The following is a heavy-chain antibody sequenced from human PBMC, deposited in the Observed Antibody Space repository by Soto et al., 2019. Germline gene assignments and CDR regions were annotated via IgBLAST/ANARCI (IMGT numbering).Heavy chain of an antibody. Sequence: SETLSLTCAVYGGSFSGYHWTWIRQPPGTGLEWIGEINHSGSTNYNPSLKSRVTISVDTSKNQFSLKLTSVTAADTAVYYCARDKITGLFDYWGQGTLVTYPQ. CDR3: ARDKITGLFDY. D-gene: IGHD2-8*02. V-gene: IGHV4-34*01. CDR1: GGSFSGYH. CDR2: INHSGST. J-gene: IGHJ4*02.